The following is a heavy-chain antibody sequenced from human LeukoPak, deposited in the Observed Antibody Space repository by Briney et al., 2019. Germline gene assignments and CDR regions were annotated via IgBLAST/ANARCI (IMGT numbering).Heavy chain of an antibody. V-gene: IGHV3-23*01. CDR2: ISGSGSGGST. J-gene: IGHJ4*02. CDR1: GFTFSSYA. CDR3: AKGSGPSWPYYFDY. D-gene: IGHD6-19*01. Sequence: PGGSLRLSCAASGFTFSSYAMSWVRQAPGKGLEWVSTISGSGSGGSTYYADSVKGRFTISRDNSKDTLYLQMNTLRAEDTAVYYCAKGSGPSWPYYFDYWGQGTLVTVSS.